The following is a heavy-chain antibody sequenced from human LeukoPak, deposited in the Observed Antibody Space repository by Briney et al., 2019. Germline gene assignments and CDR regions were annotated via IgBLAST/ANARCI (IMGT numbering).Heavy chain of an antibody. D-gene: IGHD3-16*02. CDR1: GGSFSGYY. V-gene: IGHV4-34*01. Sequence: SEILSLTCAVYGGSFSGYYWSWIRQPPGKGLEWIGEINHSGSTNYNPSLKSRVTISVDTSKNQFSLKLSSVTAADTAVYYCASSRLRLGELSLYWFDPWGQGTLVTVSS. CDR2: INHSGST. J-gene: IGHJ5*02. CDR3: ASSRLRLGELSLYWFDP.